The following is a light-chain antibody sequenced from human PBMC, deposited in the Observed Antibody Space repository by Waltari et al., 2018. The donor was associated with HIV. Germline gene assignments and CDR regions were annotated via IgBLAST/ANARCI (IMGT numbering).Light chain of an antibody. V-gene: IGKV1-33*01. CDR2: DAS. J-gene: IGKJ2*01. Sequence: DIQMTQSPSSLSASVGDRVTITCQASQGISNFLSWYQQKQGGAPNLLIFDASNLETGVPSRFSGSGSGTDFSFTISSLEPDDIATYYCQQYDIPPFTFGQGTKLEIK. CDR1: QGISNF. CDR3: QQYDIPPFT.